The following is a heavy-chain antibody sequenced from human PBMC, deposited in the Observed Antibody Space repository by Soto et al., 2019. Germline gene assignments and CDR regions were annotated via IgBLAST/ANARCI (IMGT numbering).Heavy chain of an antibody. CDR2: IYYSGST. CDR1: GGSISSGGYY. J-gene: IGHJ4*02. CDR3: ARSDDILTGEYYFDY. Sequence: SETLSLTCTVSGGSISSGGYYWSWIRQHPGKGLEWIGYIYYSGSTYYNPSLKSRVTISVDTSKNQFSLKLSSVTAADTAVYYCARSDDILTGEYYFDYWGQGTLVTVSS. D-gene: IGHD3-9*01. V-gene: IGHV4-31*03.